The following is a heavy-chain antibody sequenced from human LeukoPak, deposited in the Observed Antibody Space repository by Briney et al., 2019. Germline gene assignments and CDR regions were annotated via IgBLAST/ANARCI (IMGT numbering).Heavy chain of an antibody. V-gene: IGHV1-46*01. CDR3: ARVPNYYTGSPRYYFDY. D-gene: IGHD1-26*01. J-gene: IGHJ4*02. CDR1: GYTFTSYY. CDR2: INPSGGST. Sequence: GASVKVSCKASGYTFTSYYMHWVRQAPGQGLEWMGIINPSGGSTSYAQKFQGGVTMTRDTSTSTVYMELSSLRSEDTAVYYCARVPNYYTGSPRYYFDYWGQGTLVTVSS.